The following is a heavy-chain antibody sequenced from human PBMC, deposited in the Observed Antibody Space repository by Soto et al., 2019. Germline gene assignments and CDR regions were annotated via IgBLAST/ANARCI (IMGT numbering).Heavy chain of an antibody. CDR2: TYYTGSP. CDR1: CDSISSGGSY. D-gene: IGHD1-26*01. V-gene: IGHV4-31*03. J-gene: IGHJ6*02. Sequence: SETLSLPFTVSCDSISSGGSYWTWIRQHPGKGLEWIGYTYYTGSPYYNPSLQSRVTISVDTSKNQVSLKLSSVTAADTAVYYCARAGGTVAAINFYGLDVWGQGTTVTVSS. CDR3: ARAGGTVAAINFYGLDV.